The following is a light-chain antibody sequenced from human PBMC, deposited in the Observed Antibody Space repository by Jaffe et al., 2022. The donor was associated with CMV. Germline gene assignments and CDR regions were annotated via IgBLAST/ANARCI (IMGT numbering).Light chain of an antibody. CDR1: SSGLRDYRF. V-gene: IGLV2-14*03. CDR3: SSYIPSSTLVL. J-gene: IGLJ2*01. Sequence: QSALTQPASVSGSPGQSVTISCTGTSSGLRDYRFVSWYQQHPDKAPKLIIYDVTYRPSGVSNRFSGSKSGNTASLTISGLQAEDEADYFCSSYIPSSTLVLFGGGTKLTVL. CDR2: DVT.